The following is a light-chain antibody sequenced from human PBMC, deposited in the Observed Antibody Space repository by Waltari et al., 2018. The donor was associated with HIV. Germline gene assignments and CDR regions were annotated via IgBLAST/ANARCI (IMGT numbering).Light chain of an antibody. CDR2: QDV. J-gene: IGLJ2*01. CDR1: ALSRHF. CDR3: QSAHNSHTI. Sequence: SYDLTQAPSVSVTPGQTAKIPCSGDALSRHFVSWYRQKPGQAPLMIIFQDVQRPSGIAARFSASTSGTIATFTISEVQAEDEADYYCQSAHNSHTIFGGGTKLTVL. V-gene: IGLV3-25*03.